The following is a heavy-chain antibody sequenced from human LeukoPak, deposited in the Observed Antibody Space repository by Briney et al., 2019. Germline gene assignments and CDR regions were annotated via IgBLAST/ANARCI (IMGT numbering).Heavy chain of an antibody. J-gene: IGHJ5*02. V-gene: IGHV3-23*01. D-gene: IGHD6-19*01. Sequence: GGSLRLSCAASGLHFSGTAMSWLRQAPGKGLEWVSAISHGGVNAYYADSVKGRFTISRDNPKKTVSLEMSSLTAADTGVYYCAKDGAQYSSGPECDPRGQGALVTVSP. CDR1: GLHFSGTA. CDR2: ISHGGVNA. CDR3: AKDGAQYSSGPECDP.